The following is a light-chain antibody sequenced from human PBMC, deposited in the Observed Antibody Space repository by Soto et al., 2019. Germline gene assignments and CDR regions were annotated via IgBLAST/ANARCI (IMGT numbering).Light chain of an antibody. CDR3: SSYTSGSTPYV. CDR2: DVS. Sequence: TPPASLAGVPGQSVPIPLTRNHSEVGGYNYVSWYQQLPGKAPKLMISDVSNRPSGVSNRFSGSKSGNTASLTISGLQAEDEAAYYCSSYTSGSTPYVFGTGTKVTVL. CDR1: HSEVGGYNY. J-gene: IGLJ1*01. V-gene: IGLV2-14*01.